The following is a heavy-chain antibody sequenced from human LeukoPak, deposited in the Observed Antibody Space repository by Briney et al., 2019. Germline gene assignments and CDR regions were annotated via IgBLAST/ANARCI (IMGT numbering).Heavy chain of an antibody. CDR3: ARVPWAPYYYYGMDV. Sequence: GGSLRLSCAASGFTFSSYEMNWVRQAPGKGLEWVSYISSSGSTIYYADSVKGRFTISRDNAKNSLYLQMNSLRAEDTAVYYCARVPWAPYYYYGMDVWGQGTTVTVSS. D-gene: IGHD2-2*01. CDR2: ISSSGSTI. CDR1: GFTFSSYE. J-gene: IGHJ6*02. V-gene: IGHV3-48*03.